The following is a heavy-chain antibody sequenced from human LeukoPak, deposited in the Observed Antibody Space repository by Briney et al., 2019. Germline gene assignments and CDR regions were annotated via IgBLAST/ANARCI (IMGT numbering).Heavy chain of an antibody. CDR2: IRSTANGYAT. CDR3: TGNYYGSGSYADFDY. CDR1: GFSLSSYW. V-gene: IGHV3-73*01. D-gene: IGHD3-10*01. J-gene: IGHJ4*02. Sequence: GGSLRLSCAASGFSLSSYWMSWVRQASGKGLEWVGRIRSTANGYATAYAASVKGRFTISRDDSKNTAYLQMDSLKTEDTAVYYCTGNYYGSGSYADFDYWGQGTLVTVSS.